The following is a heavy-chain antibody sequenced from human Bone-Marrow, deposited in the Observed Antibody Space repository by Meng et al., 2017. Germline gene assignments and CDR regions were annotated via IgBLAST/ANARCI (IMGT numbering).Heavy chain of an antibody. V-gene: IGHV3-30*07. J-gene: IGHJ2*01. CDR2: ISYDGSNK. CDR1: GFTFSSYA. CDR3: ARDDYGDRYWYFDL. D-gene: IGHD4-17*01. Sequence: RVEPGGGVAQPGRSLRLSCAASGFTFSSYAMHWVRQAPGKGLEWVAVISYDGSNKYYADSVKGRFTISRDNSKNTLYLQMNSLRAEDTAVYYCARDDYGDRYWYFDLWGRGTLVTVSS.